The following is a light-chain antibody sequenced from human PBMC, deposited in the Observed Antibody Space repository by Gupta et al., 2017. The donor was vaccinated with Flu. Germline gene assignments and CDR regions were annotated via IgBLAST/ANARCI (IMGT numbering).Light chain of an antibody. J-gene: IGLJ1*01. V-gene: IGLV1-44*01. CDR2: SDY. CDR1: TSNIGSNT. CDR3: AAWDLNLSVYV. Sequence: QSVLAQPPSTSETPGQRVTISCSGSTSNIGSNTVNWYQQLPGTAPKLLIYSDYQRPSGVPDRFSASKSGTSASLAISGLQSEDEADYYCAAWDLNLSVYVFGTGTKVTVL.